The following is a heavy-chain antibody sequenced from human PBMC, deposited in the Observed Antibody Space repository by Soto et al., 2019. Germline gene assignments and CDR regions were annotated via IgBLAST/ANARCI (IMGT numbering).Heavy chain of an antibody. J-gene: IGHJ4*02. CDR3: ATAEVDY. Sequence: TGGPLRLSCAASGFTFGDYWMHWVRQPPGKGPEWVSRMTGDGRTTQYADSVKGRFTASRDNAKSTLYLQMNSLRAEDTAVYYCATAEVDYWGPGTLVTVSS. V-gene: IGHV3-74*03. CDR1: GFTFGDYW. CDR2: MTGDGRTT.